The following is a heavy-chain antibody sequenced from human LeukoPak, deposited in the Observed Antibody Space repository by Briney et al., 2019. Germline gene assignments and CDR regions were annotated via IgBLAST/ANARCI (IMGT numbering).Heavy chain of an antibody. CDR3: ARAYYDSSGYYYSLYYYMDV. D-gene: IGHD3-22*01. Sequence: GASVKASCKASGYTFTSYDINWVRQAPGQGLEWMGWMNPNSGNTGYAQKFQGRVTMTRNTSISTAYMELSSLRSEDTAVYYCARAYYDSSGYYYSLYYYMDVWGKGTTVTVSS. CDR1: GYTFTSYD. CDR2: MNPNSGNT. J-gene: IGHJ6*03. V-gene: IGHV1-8*01.